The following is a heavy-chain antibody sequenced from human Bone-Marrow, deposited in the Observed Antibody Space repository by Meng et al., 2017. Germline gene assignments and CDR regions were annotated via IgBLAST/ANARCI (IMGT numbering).Heavy chain of an antibody. D-gene: IGHD6-13*01. CDR3: ASHSSSEYYYYYGMDV. J-gene: IGHJ6*02. CDR2: IYPGDSDT. Sequence: GESLKISCQGSGYTFASYWIAWVRQMPGKGLEWMGIIYPGDSDTRYSPSFQGQVTISADKSISTAYLQWGSLKASDTAMYYCASHSSSEYYYYYGMDVWGQGTTVTGAS. CDR1: GYTFASYW. V-gene: IGHV5-51*01.